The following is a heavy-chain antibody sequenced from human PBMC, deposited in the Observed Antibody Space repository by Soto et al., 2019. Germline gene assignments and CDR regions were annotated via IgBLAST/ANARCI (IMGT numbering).Heavy chain of an antibody. CDR1: GFTFDDYT. J-gene: IGHJ4*02. V-gene: IGHV3-43*01. CDR3: AKDVSTVTAYGSDY. Sequence: EVQLVESGGVVVQPGGSLRLSCAASGFTFDDYTMHWVRQAPGKGLEWVSLITWDGDSTYYADSVKGRFTISRDNSKNCMYPHMKSLKTDDTALYFCAKDVSTVTAYGSDYWGQGTLVTVSS. CDR2: ITWDGDST. D-gene: IGHD2-21*02.